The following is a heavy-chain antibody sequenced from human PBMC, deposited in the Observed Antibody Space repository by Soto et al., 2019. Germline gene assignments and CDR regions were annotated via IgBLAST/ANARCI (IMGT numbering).Heavy chain of an antibody. Sequence: EVQLVESGGGLVQPGGSLSLSCAASGFTFSSYWMLWFRQAPGKGLGWVSRINSDGSTTSYADSVKSRFTISRDNAKNTLDLKMNSRRADDTAVYYWAGVDPGYSSVNYWGQGTLVTGSS. CDR2: INSDGSTT. D-gene: IGHD5-18*01. J-gene: IGHJ4*02. V-gene: IGHV3-74*01. CDR3: AGVDPGYSSVNY. CDR1: GFTFSSYW.